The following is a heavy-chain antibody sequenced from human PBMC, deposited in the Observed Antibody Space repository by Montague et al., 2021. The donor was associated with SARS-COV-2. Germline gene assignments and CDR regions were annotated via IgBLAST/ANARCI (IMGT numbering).Heavy chain of an antibody. Sequence: SETLSLTCTVSGGSITNNIDYWAWIRQPPGKDLEWIGSIYYTGNTYYNPSLKSRVTISVVTSKNHFTLKLSSVTAADTAVYFCARGTRYYYDSTYYFDLWGRGTLVTVSS. CDR1: GGSITNNIDY. V-gene: IGHV4-39*02. CDR2: IYYTGNT. D-gene: IGHD3-22*01. CDR3: ARGTRYYYDSTYYFDL. J-gene: IGHJ2*01.